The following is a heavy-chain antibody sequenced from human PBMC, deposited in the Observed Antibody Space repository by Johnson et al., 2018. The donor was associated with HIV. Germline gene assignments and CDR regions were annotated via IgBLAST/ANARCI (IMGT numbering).Heavy chain of an antibody. CDR3: GRAHFPYCGGDCYSFAFDI. J-gene: IGHJ3*02. CDR2: ISYDGSNK. V-gene: IGHV3-30*04. Sequence: VQLVESGGGVVQPGRSLRLSCAASGFTFSSYAMHWVRQAPGTGLEWVAVISYDGSNKYYADSVTCRFTISRNNSKNTLYLQMNSRRAEDTAVYYCGRAHFPYCGGDCYSFAFDIWGQGTVVTVSS. CDR1: GFTFSSYA. D-gene: IGHD2-21*02.